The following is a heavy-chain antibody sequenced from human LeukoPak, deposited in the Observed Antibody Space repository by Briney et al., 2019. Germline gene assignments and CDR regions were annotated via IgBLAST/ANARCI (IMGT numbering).Heavy chain of an antibody. Sequence: PGGSLRLSCAASGFTFSSYWMHWVRQAPGKGLVWVSRINSDGSSTTYADSVKGRFTISRDNAKNTLYLQMNSLRVEDTAVYYCAREDDSSGYYLSPFDYWGQGTLVTVSS. D-gene: IGHD3-22*01. V-gene: IGHV3-74*01. J-gene: IGHJ4*02. CDR3: AREDDSSGYYLSPFDY. CDR1: GFTFSSYW. CDR2: INSDGSST.